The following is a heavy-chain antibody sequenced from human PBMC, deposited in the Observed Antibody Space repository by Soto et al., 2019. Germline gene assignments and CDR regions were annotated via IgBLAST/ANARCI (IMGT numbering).Heavy chain of an antibody. CDR2: MNPNSGNT. CDR3: ARDLSRITMVRGVIIGDHDAFDI. CDR1: GYTFTSYD. J-gene: IGHJ3*02. D-gene: IGHD3-10*01. Sequence: ASVKVSCKASGYTFTSYDINWVRQATGQGLEWMGWMNPNSGNTGYAQKFQGRVTMTRNTSISTAYMELSSLRSEDTAVYYCARDLSRITMVRGVIIGDHDAFDIWGQGTMVTVSS. V-gene: IGHV1-8*01.